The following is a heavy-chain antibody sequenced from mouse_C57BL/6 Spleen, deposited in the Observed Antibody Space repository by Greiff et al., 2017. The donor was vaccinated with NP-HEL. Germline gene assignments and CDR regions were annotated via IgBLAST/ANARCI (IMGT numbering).Heavy chain of an antibody. CDR1: GFTFSSYA. Sequence: EVKLMESGGGLVKPGGSLKLSCAASGFTFSSYAMSWVRQTPEKRLEWVATISDGGSYTYYPDNVKGRFTISRDNAKNNLYLQMSHLKSEDTAMYYCARDRDDHFDYWGQGTTLTVSS. CDR3: ARDRDDHFDY. V-gene: IGHV5-4*01. D-gene: IGHD2-3*01. CDR2: ISDGGSYT. J-gene: IGHJ2*01.